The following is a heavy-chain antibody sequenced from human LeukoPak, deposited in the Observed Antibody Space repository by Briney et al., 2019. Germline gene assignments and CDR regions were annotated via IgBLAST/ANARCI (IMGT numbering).Heavy chain of an antibody. D-gene: IGHD3-22*01. CDR3: ARGSSLVLDKYYYDSSGYATGYMDV. Sequence: ASETLSLTCTVSGYSISSGYYWGWIRQPPGKGLEWIGSIYHSGSTYYNPSLKSRVTISVYTSKNQFSLKLSSLTAADTAVYYCARGSSLVLDKYYYDSSGYATGYMDVWGKGTTVTVSS. CDR1: GYSISSGYY. CDR2: IYHSGST. J-gene: IGHJ6*03. V-gene: IGHV4-38-2*02.